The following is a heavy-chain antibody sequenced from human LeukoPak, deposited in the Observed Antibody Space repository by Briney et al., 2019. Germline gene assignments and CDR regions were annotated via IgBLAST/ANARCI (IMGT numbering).Heavy chain of an antibody. D-gene: IGHD1-26*01. CDR3: ARDAGWGYYDL. CDR2: IDKHGSGK. CDR1: GFTFSISL. J-gene: IGHJ4*02. Sequence: GGSLRLSCVASGFTFSISLVTWVRQAPGKGLEWVANIDKHGSGKYYVDSVRGRFAISRDYASNSVFLQMNSLRAEDTSVYYCARDAGWGYYDLWGQGTPVTVSS. V-gene: IGHV3-7*01.